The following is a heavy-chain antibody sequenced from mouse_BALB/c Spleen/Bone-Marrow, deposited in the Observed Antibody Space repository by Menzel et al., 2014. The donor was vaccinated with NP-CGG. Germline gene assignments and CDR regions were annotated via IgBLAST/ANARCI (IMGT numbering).Heavy chain of an antibody. V-gene: IGHV5-6-2*01. Sequence: EVQRVESGGGLVKLGGSLKLSCAASGFTFSSYYMSWVRQTPEKRLELVAAINSNGGSTYYPDTVKGRFTISRDNAKNTLYLQMSSLKSEDTALYYCARREYDYDVFAYWGQGTLATVSA. CDR3: ARREYDYDVFAY. CDR1: GFTFSSYY. CDR2: INSNGGST. J-gene: IGHJ3*01. D-gene: IGHD2-4*01.